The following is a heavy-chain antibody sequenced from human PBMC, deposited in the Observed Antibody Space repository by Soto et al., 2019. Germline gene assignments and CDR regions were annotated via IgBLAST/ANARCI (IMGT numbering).Heavy chain of an antibody. D-gene: IGHD6-13*01. CDR2: ISYDGSNK. CDR3: ARGHPIADYYYYYYGMDV. CDR1: GFTFSSYA. J-gene: IGHJ6*02. Sequence: LRLSCAASGFTFSSYAMHWVRQAPGKGLEWVAVISYDGSNKYYADSVKGQFTISRENSKNTLYLQMNSQRAEDTALYYCARGHPIADYYYYYYGMDVWGQGTTVTVSS. V-gene: IGHV3-30-3*01.